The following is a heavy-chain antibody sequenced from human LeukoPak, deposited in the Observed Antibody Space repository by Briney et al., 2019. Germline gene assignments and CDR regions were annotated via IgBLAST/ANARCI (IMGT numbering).Heavy chain of an antibody. J-gene: IGHJ4*02. D-gene: IGHD1-26*01. CDR2: INPNSGGT. CDR1: GYTFTGYY. Sequence: ASVKVSCKASGYTFTGYYMHWVRQAPGQGLEWMGRINPNSGGTNYAQKFQGRVTMTRDTSFSTAYMELSRLRSDDTAVYYCARGIVGATSYFDYWGQGTLVTVSS. CDR3: ARGIVGATSYFDY. V-gene: IGHV1-2*06.